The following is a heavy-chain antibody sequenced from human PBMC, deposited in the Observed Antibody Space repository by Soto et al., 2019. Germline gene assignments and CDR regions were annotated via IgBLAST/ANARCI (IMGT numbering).Heavy chain of an antibody. CDR3: ARGSRLVATTPYYYYYYYMDV. CDR1: GGSFSGYY. V-gene: IGHV4-34*01. CDR2: INHSGST. Sequence: ASETLSLTCAVYGGSFSGYYWSWIRQPPGKGLEWIGEINHSGSTNYNPSLKSRVTISVDTSKNQFSLKLSSVTAADTAVYYCARGSRLVATTPYYYYYYYMDVWGKGTTVTVSS. D-gene: IGHD5-12*01. J-gene: IGHJ6*03.